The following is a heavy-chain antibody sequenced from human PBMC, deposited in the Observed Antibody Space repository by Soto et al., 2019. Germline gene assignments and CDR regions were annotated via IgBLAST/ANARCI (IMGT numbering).Heavy chain of an antibody. J-gene: IGHJ5*02. V-gene: IGHV4-31*03. D-gene: IGHD3-3*01. CDR1: GGSISTGGYY. CDR3: ARAPLRSGYSLANWFDP. Sequence: PSETLSLTCTVSGGSISTGGYYWSWIRQHPGKGLERIGYMYYSGSTYYNPSLKSRITISLDTSKNQFSLKLSSVTAADTAVYYCARAPLRSGYSLANWFDPWGQGTLVTVSS. CDR2: MYYSGST.